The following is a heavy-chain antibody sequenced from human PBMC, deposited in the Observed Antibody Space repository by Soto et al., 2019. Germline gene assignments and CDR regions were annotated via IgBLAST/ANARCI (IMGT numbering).Heavy chain of an antibody. V-gene: IGHV1-18*01. CDR2: ISAYNGNT. Sequence: ASVKVSCKASGYTFTSYGISWVRQAPGQGLEWMGWISAYNGNTNYAQKLQGRVTMTTDTSTSTAYMELRSLRSDDTAVYFCARDDFWSGYRLIDYWGQGTLVTVSS. CDR3: ARDDFWSGYRLIDY. CDR1: GYTFTSYG. D-gene: IGHD3-3*01. J-gene: IGHJ4*02.